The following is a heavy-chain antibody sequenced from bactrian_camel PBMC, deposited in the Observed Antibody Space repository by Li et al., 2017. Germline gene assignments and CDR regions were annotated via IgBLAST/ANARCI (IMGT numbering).Heavy chain of an antibody. Sequence: VQLVESGGGSVQAGESLKLSCAASGVTSNINCLGWVRQAPGKEREGVAAIYTGGGSTAYADSVKGRFTISQDSAKNTVDLQMNDLRPEDTAMYYCAVATDCRWTGYPTWTQVTVS. CDR1: GVTSNINC. D-gene: IGHD4*01. V-gene: IGHV3S40*01. CDR2: IYTGGGST. J-gene: IGHJ4*01.